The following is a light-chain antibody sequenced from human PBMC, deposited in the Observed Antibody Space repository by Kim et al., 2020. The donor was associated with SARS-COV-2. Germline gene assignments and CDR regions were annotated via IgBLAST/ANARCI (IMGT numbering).Light chain of an antibody. CDR3: QSYDSSLSVGQV. J-gene: IGLJ2*01. V-gene: IGLV1-40*01. CDR2: GNS. CDR1: SSNIGAGYD. Sequence: QSVLTQPPSVSGAPGQRVTISCTGSSSNIGAGYDVHWYQQLPGTAPKLLIYGNSNRPSGVPDRFSGSKSGTSASLAITGLQAEDEADYYCQSYDSSLSVGQVFGGGTQLTVL.